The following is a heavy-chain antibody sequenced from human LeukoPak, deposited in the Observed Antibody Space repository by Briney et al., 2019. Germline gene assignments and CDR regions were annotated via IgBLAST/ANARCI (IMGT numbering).Heavy chain of an antibody. CDR3: ARVVGATTSDAFDI. D-gene: IGHD1-26*01. CDR2: IYYSGST. J-gene: IGHJ3*02. Sequence: SETLSLTCTVSGGSISSYYWSWIRQPPGKGLEWIGYIYYSGSTNYNPSLKSRVTISVDRSKNQFSLKLSSVTAADTAVYYCARVVGATTSDAFDIWGQGTMVTVSS. V-gene: IGHV4-59*12. CDR1: GGSISSYY.